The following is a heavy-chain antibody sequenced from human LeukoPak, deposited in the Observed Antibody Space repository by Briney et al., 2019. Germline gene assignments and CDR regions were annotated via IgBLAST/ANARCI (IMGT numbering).Heavy chain of an antibody. Sequence: GGSLRLSCAASGFTFSRYAMSWGREAPGKGRERGSAISGSGGRTYYADSVKGLFTISRDNSKNTLYLQMNSLRAEDTAVYYCARDQAGEMGIDYYLPKAGGALDYWGQETLVTVSS. CDR1: GFTFSRYA. CDR3: ARDQAGEMGIDYYLPKAGGALDY. CDR2: ISGSGGRT. V-gene: IGHV3-23*01. D-gene: IGHD5-24*01. J-gene: IGHJ4*02.